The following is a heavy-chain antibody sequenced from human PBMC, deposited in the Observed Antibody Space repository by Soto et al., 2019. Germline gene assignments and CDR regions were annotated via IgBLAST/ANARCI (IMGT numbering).Heavy chain of an antibody. Sequence: GGSLRLSCAASGFIFSSSWMSWVRQAPGKGLEWVANIKQDGSQKYYVDSVKGRFTISRDNAKNSLYLQMNSLRAEDTAVYYCAKPQVDCSSTTCYSDYYYYYGMDVWGQGTTVTVSS. CDR3: AKPQVDCSSTTCYSDYYYYYGMDV. V-gene: IGHV3-7*03. D-gene: IGHD2-2*01. CDR2: IKQDGSQK. CDR1: GFIFSSSW. J-gene: IGHJ6*02.